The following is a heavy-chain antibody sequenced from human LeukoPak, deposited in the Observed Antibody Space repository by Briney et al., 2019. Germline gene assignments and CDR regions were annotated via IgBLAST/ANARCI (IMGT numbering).Heavy chain of an antibody. CDR3: ARVTLTYYYAY. CDR2: INPNSGGT. CDR1: GYTFTGYY. Sequence: GASVTVSCKASGYTFTGYYMHWVRQAPGQGLEWMGCINPNSGGTHSAQKFQGRVTMTRDTSISTAYMELSRLRSDDTAVYYCARVTLTYYYAYWGQGTLVTVSS. D-gene: IGHD1-14*01. J-gene: IGHJ4*02. V-gene: IGHV1-2*02.